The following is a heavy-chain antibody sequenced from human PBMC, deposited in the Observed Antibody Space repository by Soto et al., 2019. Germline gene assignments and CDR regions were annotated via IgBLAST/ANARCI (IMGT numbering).Heavy chain of an antibody. Sequence: QVQLVQSGAEVKKPGSSVKVSCKASGGTFSSYGISWVRQAPGQGLEWMGGIIPIFGTANYAQKFQGRVTITADESTSTAYVELSRLRCEDTAVYDCARAVEHSYYCYGMDVWGQGTTVTVSS. V-gene: IGHV1-69*12. CDR1: GGTFSSYG. CDR3: ARAVEHSYYCYGMDV. J-gene: IGHJ6*02. CDR2: IIPIFGTA.